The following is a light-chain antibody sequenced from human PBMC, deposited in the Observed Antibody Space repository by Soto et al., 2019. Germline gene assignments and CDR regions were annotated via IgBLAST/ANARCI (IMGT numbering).Light chain of an antibody. CDR3: LVSYSGARVI. J-gene: IGLJ2*01. V-gene: IGLV7-46*01. Sequence: QAVVTQEPSLTVSPGGTVTLTCGSSTGAVTSGHYPYWFQQKPGQAPRTLIYDTSNKHSWTPARFSGSLLGGNAALTLSGAQPEDEAEYYCLVSYSGARVIFGGGTKVTVL. CDR1: TGAVTSGHY. CDR2: DTS.